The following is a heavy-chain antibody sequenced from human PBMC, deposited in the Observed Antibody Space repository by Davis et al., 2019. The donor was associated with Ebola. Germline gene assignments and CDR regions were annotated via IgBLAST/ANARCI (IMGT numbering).Heavy chain of an antibody. CDR2: ITSSGSST. CDR1: GFTFSSYA. Sequence: GESLKISCAASGFTFSSYAMSWVRQAPGKGLEWVSAITSSGSSTYYADSVRGRFTISRDNSKHKLYLQIKSLRAEDTAVYYCAKDMIDEGLSSPHPDFQHWGQGTLVTVSS. J-gene: IGHJ1*01. D-gene: IGHD3-22*01. V-gene: IGHV3-23*01. CDR3: AKDMIDEGLSSPHPDFQH.